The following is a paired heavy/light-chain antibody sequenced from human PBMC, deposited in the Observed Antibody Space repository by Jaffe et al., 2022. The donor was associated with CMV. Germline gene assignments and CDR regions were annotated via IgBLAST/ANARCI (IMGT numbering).Light chain of an antibody. CDR2: SNN. V-gene: IGLV1-44*01. J-gene: IGLJ3*02. Sequence: QSVLTQPPSASGTPGQRVTISCSGSSSNIGSNTVNWYQQLPGTAPKLLIYSNNQRPSGVPDRFSGSKSGTSASLAISGLQSEDEADYYCAAWDDSLNGSWVFGGGTKLTVL. CDR3: AAWDDSLNGSWV. CDR1: SSNIGSNT.
Heavy chain of an antibody. CDR2: INHSGST. CDR1: GGSFSGYY. Sequence: QVQLQQWGAGLLKPSETLSLTCAVYGGSFSGYYWSWIRQPPGKGLEWIGEINHSGSTNYNPSLKSRVTISVDTSKNQFSLKLSSVTAADTAVYYCARGRSFSYVWGSYRSYYFDYWGQGTLVTVSS. CDR3: ARGRSFSYVWGSYRSYYFDY. J-gene: IGHJ4*02. V-gene: IGHV4-34*01. D-gene: IGHD3-16*02.